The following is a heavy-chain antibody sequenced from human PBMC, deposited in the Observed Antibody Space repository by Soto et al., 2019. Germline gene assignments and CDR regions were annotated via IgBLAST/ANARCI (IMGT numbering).Heavy chain of an antibody. CDR3: ARDRVLGWYDAFDI. V-gene: IGHV3-21*01. Sequence: PGGSLRLSCAASGFTFSSYSMNWVRQAPGKGLEWVSSITSSSSYIYYADSVKGRFTISRDNAKNSLYLQMNSLRAEDTAVYYCARDRVLGWYDAFDIWGQGTMVT. J-gene: IGHJ3*02. CDR1: GFTFSSYS. D-gene: IGHD2-15*01. CDR2: ITSSSSYI.